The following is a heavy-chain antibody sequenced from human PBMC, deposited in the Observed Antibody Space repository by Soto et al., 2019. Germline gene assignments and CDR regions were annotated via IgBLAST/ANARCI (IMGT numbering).Heavy chain of an antibody. V-gene: IGHV4-39*07. Sequence: SSETLSLTCTVSGGSISSSSYYWGLIRQPPGKGLEWIGSIYYSGSTNYNPALKSRVTISVDTSKSQFSLKLSSVTAADTAVYYCAKDSGYNYGYFRWFDPWGQGTLVTVSS. CDR3: AKDSGYNYGYFRWFDP. CDR2: IYYSGST. D-gene: IGHD5-18*01. J-gene: IGHJ5*02. CDR1: GGSISSSSYY.